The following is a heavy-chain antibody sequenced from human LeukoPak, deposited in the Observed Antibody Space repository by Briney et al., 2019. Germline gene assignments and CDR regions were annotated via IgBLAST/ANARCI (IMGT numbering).Heavy chain of an antibody. D-gene: IGHD1-7*01. Sequence: SETLCLTCTVSGGSISSYYWSWIRQPAGKGLEWIGRIYTSGSTNYNPSLKSRVTMSVDTSKNQFSLKLSSVTAADTAVYYCAREVELRPIMHNWFDPWGQGTLVTVSS. CDR1: GGSISSYY. V-gene: IGHV4-4*07. J-gene: IGHJ5*02. CDR3: AREVELRPIMHNWFDP. CDR2: IYTSGST.